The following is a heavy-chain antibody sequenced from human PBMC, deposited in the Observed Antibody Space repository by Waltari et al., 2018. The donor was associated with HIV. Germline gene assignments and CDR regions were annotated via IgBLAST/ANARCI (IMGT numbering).Heavy chain of an antibody. CDR3: ARDMGRRGMGKLELHFHGMDV. Sequence: QVQLVQSGAEVKKPGSSVKVSCKASGDTFSSYGITWVRQAPGPGLEWMGGIIPIFGTANYAQKFQGRVTITADESTSTAYMELSSLRSEDTAVYYCARDMGRRGMGKLELHFHGMDVWGQGTTVTVSS. D-gene: IGHD1-7*01. CDR2: IIPIFGTA. J-gene: IGHJ6*02. CDR1: GDTFSSYG. V-gene: IGHV1-69*01.